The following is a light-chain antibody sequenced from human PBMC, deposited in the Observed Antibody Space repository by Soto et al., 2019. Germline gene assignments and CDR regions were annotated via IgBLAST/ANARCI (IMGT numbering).Light chain of an antibody. CDR3: QQYSSSPRT. Sequence: EIVLTQSPGTLSLSPGDRATLSCRASQIVSSSYLAWYQQKPGQAPRLLIYGASSRATGIPDRFSGSGSGTDFTLTISRLEPEYFAVYYCQQYSSSPRTFGQGTKVEIK. J-gene: IGKJ1*01. CDR1: QIVSSSY. CDR2: GAS. V-gene: IGKV3-20*01.